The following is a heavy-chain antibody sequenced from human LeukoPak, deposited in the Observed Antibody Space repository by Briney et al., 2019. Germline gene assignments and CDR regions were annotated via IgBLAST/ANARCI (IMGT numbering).Heavy chain of an antibody. D-gene: IGHD6-13*01. V-gene: IGHV3-9*01. Sequence: PGGSLRLSCAASGFTFDDYAMHWVRQAPGKGLEWVSGISWNSGSIGYADSVKGRFTISRDNAKSSLYLQMNSLRAEDTALYYCAKDKEIAAAGTIDYWGQGTLVTVSS. CDR3: AKDKEIAAAGTIDY. CDR1: GFTFDDYA. CDR2: ISWNSGSI. J-gene: IGHJ4*02.